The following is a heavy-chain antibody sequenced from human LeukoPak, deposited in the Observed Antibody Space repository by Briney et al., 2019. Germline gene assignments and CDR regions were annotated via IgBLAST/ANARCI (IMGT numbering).Heavy chain of an antibody. CDR3: AELGITMIGGV. CDR1: GFIFANYA. CDR2: ISGSGGDS. J-gene: IGHJ6*04. Sequence: GGSLRLSCTTSGFIFANYAMAWVRQSPGKGLEWVSTISGSGGDSYYADSVRGRFTISRDNSRHTLYLQLNSLRVEDTAVYYCAELGITMIGGVWGKGTTVTISS. D-gene: IGHD3-10*02. V-gene: IGHV3-23*01.